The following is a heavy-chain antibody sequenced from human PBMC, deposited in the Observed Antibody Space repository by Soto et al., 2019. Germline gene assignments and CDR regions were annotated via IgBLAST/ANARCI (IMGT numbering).Heavy chain of an antibody. J-gene: IGHJ6*02. CDR3: ARSYSSSANYYYYYGMDV. D-gene: IGHD6-13*01. CDR2: IYHSGST. V-gene: IGHV4-4*02. Sequence: SETLSLTCAVSGGSISSSNWWSWVRRPPGKGLEWIGEIYHSGSTNYNPSLKSRVTISVDKSKNQFSLKLSSVTAADTAVYYCARSYSSSANYYYYYGMDVWGQGTTVTVSS. CDR1: GGSISSSNW.